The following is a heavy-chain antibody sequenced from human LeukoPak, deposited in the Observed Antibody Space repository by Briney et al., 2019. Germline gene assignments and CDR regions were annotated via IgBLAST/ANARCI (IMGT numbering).Heavy chain of an antibody. CDR1: GYTFTSYD. CDR2: MNPNSGNT. CDR3: AREGLRFLEWSFDY. V-gene: IGHV1-8*03. J-gene: IGHJ4*02. D-gene: IGHD3-3*01. Sequence: ASVKVSCKASGYTFTSYDINWVRQATGQGLEWMGWMNPNSGNTGYAQKFQGRVTITRNTSISTAYMELSSLRSEDTAVYYCAREGLRFLEWSFDYWGQGTLVTVSS.